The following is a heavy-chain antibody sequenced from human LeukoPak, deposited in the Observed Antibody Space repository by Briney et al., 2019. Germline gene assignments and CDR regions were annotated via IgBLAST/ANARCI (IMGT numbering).Heavy chain of an antibody. V-gene: IGHV3-30*18. J-gene: IGHJ4*02. CDR2: TSYDGSNK. D-gene: IGHD5-12*01. Sequence: GRSLRLSCAASGFTFSSYGMHWVRQAPGKGLEWVAVTSYDGSNKYYADSVKGRFTISRDNSENTLYLQMNSLRAEDTAVYYCAKDGSGYDYYFDYWGQGTLVTVSS. CDR3: AKDGSGYDYYFDY. CDR1: GFTFSSYG.